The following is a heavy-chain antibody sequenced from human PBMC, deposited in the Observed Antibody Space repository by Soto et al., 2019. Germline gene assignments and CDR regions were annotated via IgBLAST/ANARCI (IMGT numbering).Heavy chain of an antibody. D-gene: IGHD5-12*01. CDR2: IYYSGST. CDR3: ARDRDIVDLDDSPYYYGMDV. CDR1: GGSISSGGYY. V-gene: IGHV4-31*03. Sequence: PSETLSLTCTVSGGSISSGGYYWSWIRQHPGKGLEWIGYIYYSGSTYYNPSLKSRVTISVDTSKNQFSLKLSSVTAADTAVYYCARDRDIVDLDDSPYYYGMDVWGQGTTVTVSS. J-gene: IGHJ6*02.